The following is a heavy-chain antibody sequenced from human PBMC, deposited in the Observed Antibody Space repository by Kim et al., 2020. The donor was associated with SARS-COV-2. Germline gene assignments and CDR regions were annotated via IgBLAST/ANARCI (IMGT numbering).Heavy chain of an antibody. Sequence: GESLKISCKGSGYSFTSYWIGWVRQMPGKGLEWMGIIYPGDSDTRYSPSFQGQVTISADKSISTAYLQWSSLKASDTAMYYCARRSVPAASTDAFDIWGQGTMVTVSS. CDR2: IYPGDSDT. D-gene: IGHD2-2*01. J-gene: IGHJ3*02. V-gene: IGHV5-51*01. CDR3: ARRSVPAASTDAFDI. CDR1: GYSFTSYW.